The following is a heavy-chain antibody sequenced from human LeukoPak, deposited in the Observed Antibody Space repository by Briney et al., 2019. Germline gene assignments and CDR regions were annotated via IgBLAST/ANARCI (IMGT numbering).Heavy chain of an antibody. D-gene: IGHD5-18*01. V-gene: IGHV3-21*04. CDR3: AKDGIQLWSNFDY. CDR2: ISSSSSYI. J-gene: IGHJ4*02. Sequence: GGSLRLSCAASGFTFSSYSMNWVRQAPGKGLEWVSSISSSSSYIYYADSVKGRFTISRDNSKNTLYLQMNSLRAEDTAVYYCAKDGIQLWSNFDYWGQGTLVTVSS. CDR1: GFTFSSYS.